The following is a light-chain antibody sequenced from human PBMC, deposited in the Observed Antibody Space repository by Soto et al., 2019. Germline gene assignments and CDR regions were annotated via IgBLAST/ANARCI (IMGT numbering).Light chain of an antibody. V-gene: IGKV3-20*01. CDR3: HQYASAPLT. J-gene: IGKJ4*01. CDR2: HAS. CDR1: QSVGNNF. Sequence: EIVLTQSPGTLSLSPGERAALSCRASQSVGNNFLGWYQQKPGQSPRLLIYHASNRATGIPDRFSSTASGTDFTLTISRLEPEDFAVYFCHQYASAPLTFGGGTKVEIK.